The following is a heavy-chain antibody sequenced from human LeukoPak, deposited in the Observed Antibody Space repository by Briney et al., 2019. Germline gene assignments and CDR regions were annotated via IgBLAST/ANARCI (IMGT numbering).Heavy chain of an antibody. Sequence: GGSLRLSCAASGFTFSSYDMHWVRQATGKGLEWVSAIGTAGDTYYPGSVKGRFTIFRGNAKNSLYLQMNSLRAEDTAVYYCAREVSYGVHYYYMDVWGKGTTVTVSS. D-gene: IGHD5-18*01. CDR3: AREVSYGVHYYYMDV. CDR2: IGTAGDT. V-gene: IGHV3-13*01. CDR1: GFTFSSYD. J-gene: IGHJ6*03.